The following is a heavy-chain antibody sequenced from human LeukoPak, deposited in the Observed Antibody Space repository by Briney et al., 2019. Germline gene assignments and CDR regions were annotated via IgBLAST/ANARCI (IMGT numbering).Heavy chain of an antibody. CDR3: ARDSSGWNWFDP. D-gene: IGHD6-19*01. V-gene: IGHV1-3*03. Sequence: ASVKVSCKASGYIFSDYTMHWVRQAPGQRLEWMGWINGENGNTKYSQELRGRVTFTRDSSATTVYMELSSLRSEDVAVYYCARDSSGWNWFDPWGQGTLVTVSS. CDR1: GYIFSDYT. J-gene: IGHJ5*02. CDR2: INGENGNT.